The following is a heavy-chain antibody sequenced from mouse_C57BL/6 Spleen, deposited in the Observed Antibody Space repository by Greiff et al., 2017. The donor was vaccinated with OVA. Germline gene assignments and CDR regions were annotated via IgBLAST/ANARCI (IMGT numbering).Heavy chain of an antibody. V-gene: IGHV1-54*01. CDR2: INPGSGGT. CDR1: GYAFTNYL. D-gene: IGHD1-1*01. Sequence: QVHVKQSGAELVRPGTSVKLSCKASGYAFTNYLIEWVKQRPGQGLEWIGVINPGSGGTNYNEKFKGKATLTADKSSSTAYMQLSSLTSEDSAVYCCASQAGSSPDYYAMDYWGQGTSVTVSS. J-gene: IGHJ4*01. CDR3: ASQAGSSPDYYAMDY.